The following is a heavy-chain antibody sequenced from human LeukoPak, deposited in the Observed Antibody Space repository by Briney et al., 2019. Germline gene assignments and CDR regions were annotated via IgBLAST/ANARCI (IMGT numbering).Heavy chain of an antibody. V-gene: IGHV3-11*01. D-gene: IGHD6-13*01. CDR1: GFTFSDYY. Sequence: NPGGSLRLSCAASGFTFSDYYMSWIRQAPGKGLEWVSYISSSGSTIYYADSVKGRFTISRDNAKNSLYLQMNSLRAEDTAVYYCASDLIAAALDYWGQGTLVTVSS. J-gene: IGHJ4*02. CDR2: ISSSGSTI. CDR3: ASDLIAAALDY.